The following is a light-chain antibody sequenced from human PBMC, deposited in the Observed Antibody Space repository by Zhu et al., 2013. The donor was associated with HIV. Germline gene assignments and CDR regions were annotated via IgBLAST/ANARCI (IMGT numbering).Light chain of an antibody. Sequence: DIVMTQSPLSLPVTLGQPASISCRSSQSLVHSDGNTYLNWFHQKPGQSPRRLIYKVSDRDSGVPERYSGIGSGTDFTLKISGVEAEDVGVYYCMQGAHLSYSFGQGTKLQI. CDR3: MQGAHLSYS. CDR1: QSLVHSDGNTY. V-gene: IGKV2-30*02. CDR2: KVS. J-gene: IGKJ2*03.